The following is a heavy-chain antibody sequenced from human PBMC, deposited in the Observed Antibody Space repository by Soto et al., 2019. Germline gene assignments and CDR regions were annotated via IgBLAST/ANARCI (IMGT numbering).Heavy chain of an antibody. D-gene: IGHD3-22*01. CDR1: GFTFSSYE. Sequence: LRLSCAASGFTFSSYEMNWVRQAPGKGLEWVSYISSSGSTIYYADSVKGRFTISRDNAKNSLYLQMSSLRAEDTAVYYCARDYYDSSGYYAFDIWGQGTMVTVSS. V-gene: IGHV3-48*03. J-gene: IGHJ3*02. CDR2: ISSSGSTI. CDR3: ARDYYDSSGYYAFDI.